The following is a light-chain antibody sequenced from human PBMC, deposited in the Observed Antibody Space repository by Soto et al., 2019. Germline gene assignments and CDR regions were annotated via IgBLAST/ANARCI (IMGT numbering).Light chain of an antibody. CDR2: DAS. CDR1: QSVSSSY. Sequence: EIYLNQSPAVLSVTTWDRSALSCWSSQSVSSSYLAWYQQKPGQAPRLLIYDASTRATGIPDRFSGSGSGTDFTLTISRLEPEDFAVYYCQQSGSSPITFGQGTRLEIK. J-gene: IGKJ5*01. CDR3: QQSGSSPIT. V-gene: IGKV3-20*01.